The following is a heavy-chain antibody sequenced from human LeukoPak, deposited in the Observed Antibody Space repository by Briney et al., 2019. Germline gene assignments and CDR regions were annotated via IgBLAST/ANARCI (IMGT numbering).Heavy chain of an antibody. V-gene: IGHV4-59*01. CDR3: ARASSLETYYDFWSGYQLGGYYFDY. D-gene: IGHD3-3*01. CDR2: IYYSGST. Sequence: SETLSLTCTVSGGSISSYYWSWIRQPPGKGLEWIGYIYYSGSTNYNPSLKSRVTISVDTSKNQFSLKLSSATAADTAVYYCARASSLETYYDFWSGYQLGGYYFDYWGQGTLVTVSS. CDR1: GGSISSYY. J-gene: IGHJ4*02.